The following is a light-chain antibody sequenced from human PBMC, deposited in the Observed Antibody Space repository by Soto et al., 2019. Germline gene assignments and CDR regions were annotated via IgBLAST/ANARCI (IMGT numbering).Light chain of an antibody. J-gene: IGKJ1*01. CDR1: QSVSSTY. V-gene: IGKV3D-20*02. CDR3: QQRINWPPAWA. Sequence: EIVLTQSPGTLSLSPGERATLSCRASQSVSSTYLAWYRHKPGQAPRLLIYGASSRAAGIPDRFSGSGSGTDFTLTISSLEPEDFAVYYCQQRINWPPAWAFGQGTKVDIK. CDR2: GAS.